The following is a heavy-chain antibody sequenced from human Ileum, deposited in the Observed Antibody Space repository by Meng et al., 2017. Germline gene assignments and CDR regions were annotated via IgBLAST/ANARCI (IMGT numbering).Heavy chain of an antibody. CDR1: GGSLSGYY. J-gene: IGHJ5*02. CDR3: VYFWSGYFT. D-gene: IGHD3-3*01. V-gene: IGHV4-34*01. CDR2: SDHFGNT. Sequence: VQLHPWGAGLCKPSETLSLTFAVFGGSLSGYYCNWFRQPPGKGLEWIGGSDHFGNTIHNPSLKGRLTISVDTSKNQISLRLTSVIAADTAVYYCVYFWSGYFTSGQGTLVTVSS.